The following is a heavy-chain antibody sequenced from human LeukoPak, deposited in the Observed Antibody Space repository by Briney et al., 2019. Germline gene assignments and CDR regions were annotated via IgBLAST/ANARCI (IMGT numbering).Heavy chain of an antibody. CDR3: TTTYYYDSSGYYL. Sequence: PGGSLRLSCAASGFTFSNAWMSWVRQAPGKGLEWVGRIKSKTDGGTTDYAAPVKGRFTISRDDSKNTLYLQMNSLKTEDTAVYYCTTTYYYDSSGYYLGGQGTLVTVSS. D-gene: IGHD3-22*01. V-gene: IGHV3-15*01. CDR2: IKSKTDGGTT. CDR1: GFTFSNAW. J-gene: IGHJ4*02.